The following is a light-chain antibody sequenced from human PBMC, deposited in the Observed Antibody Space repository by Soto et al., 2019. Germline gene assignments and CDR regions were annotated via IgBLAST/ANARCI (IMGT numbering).Light chain of an antibody. V-gene: IGKV3-20*01. CDR1: QSVSSSY. Sequence: EIVLTQSPCTLSLSPGERATLSCRASQSVSSSYLAWYQQKPGQAPRLLIYGESSRATGIPDRFSGSGSGTDFTLTISRLEPEDFAVYYCQQYGSSSWTFGQGTKVDIK. CDR3: QQYGSSSWT. J-gene: IGKJ1*01. CDR2: GES.